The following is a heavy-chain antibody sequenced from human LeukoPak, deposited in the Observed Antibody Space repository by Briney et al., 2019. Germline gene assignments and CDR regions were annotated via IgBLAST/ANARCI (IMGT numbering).Heavy chain of an antibody. Sequence: GGSLRLSCAASGFTFSSYSMNWVRQAPGKGLEWVSSISSSSSYIYYADSVKGRFTISRDNAKNSLYLQMNSLRAEDTAVYCCARSRDFWSGYPNWFDPWGQGTLVTVSS. J-gene: IGHJ5*02. D-gene: IGHD3-3*01. CDR3: ARSRDFWSGYPNWFDP. CDR1: GFTFSSYS. CDR2: ISSSSSYI. V-gene: IGHV3-21*01.